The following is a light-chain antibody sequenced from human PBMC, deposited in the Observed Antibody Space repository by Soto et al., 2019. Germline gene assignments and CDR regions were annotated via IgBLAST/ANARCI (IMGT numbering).Light chain of an antibody. CDR3: QQYDNVPRT. V-gene: IGKV1-33*01. Sequence: DIQMTQSPSSLSASVGDRVTITCQASQDINNYLNWFQQKPGQAPKLLIYDASNLQTGVPSRFSGSGSGTDFTVTISSLQPEDIGTYYCQQYDNVPRTFGQGTRLEI. CDR2: DAS. J-gene: IGKJ2*01. CDR1: QDINNY.